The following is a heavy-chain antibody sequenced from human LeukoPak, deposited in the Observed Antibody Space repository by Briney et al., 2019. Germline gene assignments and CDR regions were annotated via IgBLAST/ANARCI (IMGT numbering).Heavy chain of an antibody. V-gene: IGHV4-34*01. CDR1: GGSFSGYY. CDR3: ARPIVVVPLRAFDI. J-gene: IGHJ3*02. D-gene: IGHD2-21*01. CDR2: INHSGST. Sequence: SETLSLTCAVYGGSFSGYYWSWIRQPPGKGLEWVGEINHSGSTNYNPSLKSRVTISVDTSKNQFSLKLSSVTAADTAVYYCARPIVVVPLRAFDIWGQGTMVTVSS.